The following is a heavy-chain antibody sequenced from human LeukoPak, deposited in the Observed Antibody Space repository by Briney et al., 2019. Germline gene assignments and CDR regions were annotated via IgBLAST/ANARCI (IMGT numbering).Heavy chain of an antibody. CDR2: INPNSGVT. J-gene: IGHJ4*02. CDR3: ARGLSSSWRFDY. CDR1: GYTFTGYY. Sequence: ASVKVSCMATGYTFTGYYVHWVRQAPGQGLEWMGRINPNSGVTNYAKKFQGRVTMTRDTSISTAYMELSRLISDDTAIYYCARGLSSSWRFDYWGQGTLVTVSS. V-gene: IGHV1-2*06. D-gene: IGHD6-13*01.